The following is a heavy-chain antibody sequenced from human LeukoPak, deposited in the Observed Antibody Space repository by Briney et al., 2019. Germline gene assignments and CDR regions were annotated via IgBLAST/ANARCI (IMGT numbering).Heavy chain of an antibody. J-gene: IGHJ4*02. CDR1: GFTFSSYV. Sequence: GGSLRLSCAASGFTFSSYVMTWVRQAPGKGLEWVSTLSTNGATTYYADSVKGRFTISRDNSKNTLFLQMNTLRAEDTAVYYGAKDIWGSASYGPFDYWGQGTLVTVSS. CDR2: LSTNGATT. D-gene: IGHD3-10*01. CDR3: AKDIWGSASYGPFDY. V-gene: IGHV3-23*01.